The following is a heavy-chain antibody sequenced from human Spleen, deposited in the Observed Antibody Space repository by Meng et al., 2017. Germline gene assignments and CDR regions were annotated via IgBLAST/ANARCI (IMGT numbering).Heavy chain of an antibody. CDR1: GYNFPDYW. J-gene: IGHJ4*02. D-gene: IGHD6-13*01. V-gene: IGHV1-2*06. CDR3: VRDEDISAAGKLFGDY. Sequence: GRLVQSGAEVKKPGASVKGSCKPSGYNFPDYWLHWVRRAPGQGLEWMGRIDPKSGDTHYAQRFQGRVTMTGDTSISTAYMELSGLRSDDTAMYYCVRDEDISAAGKLFGDYWGQGTLVTVSS. CDR2: IDPKSGDT.